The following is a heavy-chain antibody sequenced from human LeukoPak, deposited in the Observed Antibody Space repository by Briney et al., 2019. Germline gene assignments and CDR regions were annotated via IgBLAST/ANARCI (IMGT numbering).Heavy chain of an antibody. J-gene: IGHJ4*02. CDR3: ARGRYYHDTSGYYSLDY. Sequence: GGSLRLSCAASGFTFDDYAMHWVRQAPGKGLEWVSSISWNSNSIDYADSVKGRFTISRDNAKNSLYLQLNSLGAEDMALYYCARGRYYHDTSGYYSLDYWGQGTLVTVSS. D-gene: IGHD3-22*01. CDR2: ISWNSNSI. CDR1: GFTFDDYA. V-gene: IGHV3-9*03.